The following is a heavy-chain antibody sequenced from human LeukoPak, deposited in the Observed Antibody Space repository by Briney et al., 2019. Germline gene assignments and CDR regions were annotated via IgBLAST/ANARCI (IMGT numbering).Heavy chain of an antibody. V-gene: IGHV1-18*01. J-gene: IGHJ4*02. Sequence: GASVKVSCKASGYTFTSYGISWVRQAPGQGREWMGWICAYNGNTNYAQKLQGRVTMTPDTSTSTAYRELRSLRSDDTAVYYCARASRLLRYFDWLLPNDYWGQGTLVSASS. CDR1: GYTFTSYG. CDR3: ARASRLLRYFDWLLPNDY. D-gene: IGHD3-9*01. CDR2: ICAYNGNT.